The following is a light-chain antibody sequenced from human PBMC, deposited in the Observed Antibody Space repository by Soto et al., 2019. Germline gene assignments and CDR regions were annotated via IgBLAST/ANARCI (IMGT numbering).Light chain of an antibody. CDR2: AAS. J-gene: IGKJ1*01. V-gene: IGKV1-39*01. CDR3: QQSYSTPRT. Sequence: DIQMTQSPSSLSASVGDRVTITCRASQSISSYLNWYQQKPGKAPKLLIYAASRLQSGVPSRFSGSVSGTDFTLTISSLQPEDFATYYCQQSYSTPRTCGQGTKVEIK. CDR1: QSISSY.